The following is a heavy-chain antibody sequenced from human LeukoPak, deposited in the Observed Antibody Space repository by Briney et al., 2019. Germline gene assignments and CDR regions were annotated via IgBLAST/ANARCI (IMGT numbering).Heavy chain of an antibody. CDR3: AKGYYGSGSLNAFDI. Sequence: PGVSLRLSCAASGFTFSSYAMSWVRQAPGKGLEWVSAISGSGGSTYYADSVKGRFTISRDNSKNTLYLQMNSLRAEDTAVYYCAKGYYGSGSLNAFDIWGQGTMVTVSS. J-gene: IGHJ3*02. V-gene: IGHV3-23*01. D-gene: IGHD3-10*01. CDR1: GFTFSSYA. CDR2: ISGSGGST.